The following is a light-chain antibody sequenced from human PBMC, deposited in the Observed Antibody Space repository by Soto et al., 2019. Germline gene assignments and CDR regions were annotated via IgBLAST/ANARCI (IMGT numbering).Light chain of an antibody. CDR3: QQYNTWLWT. CDR1: QSINAH. CDR2: GAS. J-gene: IGKJ1*01. V-gene: IGKV3-15*01. Sequence: EVVMTQSPATLSVSPGERVTLSCRASQSINAHLAWYQQKPGQAPRLLIHGASTRATGIPARFSGSGFGTEFILTIRSLQSEDFAGYYCQQYNTWLWTFGQGTKVEIQ.